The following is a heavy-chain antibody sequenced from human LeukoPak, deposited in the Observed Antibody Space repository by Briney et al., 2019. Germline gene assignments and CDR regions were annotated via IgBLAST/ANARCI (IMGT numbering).Heavy chain of an antibody. J-gene: IGHJ5*02. CDR3: AREHFDWLSVSKINCFDP. D-gene: IGHD3-9*01. CDR2: IYYSGST. Sequence: PSETLSLTCTVSGGSISSYYWSWIRQPPGKGLEWIGYIYYSGSTNYNPSLKSRVTISVDTSKNQFSLKLSSVTAADTAVYYCAREHFDWLSVSKINCFDPWGQGTLVTVSS. CDR1: GGSISSYY. V-gene: IGHV4-59*01.